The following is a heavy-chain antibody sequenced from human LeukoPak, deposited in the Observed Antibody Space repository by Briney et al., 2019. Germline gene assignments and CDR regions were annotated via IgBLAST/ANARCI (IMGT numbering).Heavy chain of an antibody. CDR2: ISGNGYTT. Sequence: GGSLRLSCAASGFTFSSYGMSWVRQAPGKGLEWVSGISGNGYTTYYADSVKGRFTISRDNSQNTLYLQMNGLRADDTAVYYCAKGGILTGYYNVIDFDYWGQGTLVTVSS. CDR1: GFTFSSYG. J-gene: IGHJ4*02. CDR3: AKGGILTGYYNVIDFDY. V-gene: IGHV3-23*01. D-gene: IGHD3-9*01.